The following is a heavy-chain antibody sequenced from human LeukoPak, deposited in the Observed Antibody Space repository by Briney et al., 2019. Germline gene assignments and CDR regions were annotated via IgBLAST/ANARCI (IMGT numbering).Heavy chain of an antibody. CDR2: IYSSGST. D-gene: IGHD2-15*01. V-gene: IGHV4-4*07. CDR3: ARDPTRYCSGGSCYFY. J-gene: IGHJ4*02. CDR1: GGSISSYY. Sequence: SETLSLTCTVSGGSISSYYWSWIRQPAGKGLEWIGRIYSSGSTNYNPSLKSRVTMSVDTSKNQFSLKLSSVTAADTAVYYCARDPTRYCSGGSCYFYWGQGTLVTVSS.